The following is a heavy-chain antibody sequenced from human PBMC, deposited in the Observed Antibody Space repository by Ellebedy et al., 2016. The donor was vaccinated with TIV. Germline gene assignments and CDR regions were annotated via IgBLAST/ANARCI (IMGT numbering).Heavy chain of an antibody. CDR2: FDPEDGET. V-gene: IGHV1-24*01. CDR3: ARVSPDSSGYITGAFDY. CDR1: GYTLTELS. D-gene: IGHD3-22*01. Sequence: ASVKVSXXVSGYTLTELSMHWVRQAPGKGLEWMGGFDPEDGETIYAQKFQGRVTMTEDTSTDTAYMELSSLRSEDTAVYYCARVSPDSSGYITGAFDYWGQGTLVTVSS. J-gene: IGHJ4*02.